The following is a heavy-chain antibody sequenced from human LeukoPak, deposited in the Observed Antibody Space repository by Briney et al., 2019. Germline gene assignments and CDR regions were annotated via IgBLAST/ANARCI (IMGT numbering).Heavy chain of an antibody. CDR3: AKDAPYYYGRSGYPWY. Sequence: PGGPLRLSCAASGFTFSTYGMHWVGQAPGKGLEGVTVISYDGSNKYYADSVKGRFTIPRDNSKNTLYLQMNSLRAEDTGVYYCAKDAPYYYGRSGYPWYWGQGTLVTVSS. CDR2: ISYDGSNK. V-gene: IGHV3-30*18. J-gene: IGHJ4*02. CDR1: GFTFSTYG. D-gene: IGHD3-22*01.